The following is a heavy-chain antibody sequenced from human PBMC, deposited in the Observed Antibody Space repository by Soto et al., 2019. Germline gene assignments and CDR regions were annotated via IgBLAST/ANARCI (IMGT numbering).Heavy chain of an antibody. CDR1: GGSISSYY. D-gene: IGHD6-19*01. Sequence: SETLSLTCTVSGGSISSYYWSWIRQPPGKGLEWIGYIYYSGSTNYNPSLKSRVTISVDTSKNQFSLKLSSVTAADTAVYYCARPYSSGWADDAFDIWGQGTMVTVSS. J-gene: IGHJ3*02. CDR2: IYYSGST. V-gene: IGHV4-59*08. CDR3: ARPYSSGWADDAFDI.